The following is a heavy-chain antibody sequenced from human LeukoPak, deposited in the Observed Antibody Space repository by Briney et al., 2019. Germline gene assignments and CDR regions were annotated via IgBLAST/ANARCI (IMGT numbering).Heavy chain of an antibody. CDR1: GFTFDDYA. Sequence: PGRSLRLSCAASGFTFDDYAMHWVRQAPGKGLEWVSGISWNSGNIGYADSVKGRFTISRDNAKNSLYLQMNSLRAEDTAVYYCASRQLSWQLEDYWGQGTLVTVSS. CDR2: ISWNSGNI. J-gene: IGHJ4*02. D-gene: IGHD6-13*01. V-gene: IGHV3-9*01. CDR3: ASRQLSWQLEDY.